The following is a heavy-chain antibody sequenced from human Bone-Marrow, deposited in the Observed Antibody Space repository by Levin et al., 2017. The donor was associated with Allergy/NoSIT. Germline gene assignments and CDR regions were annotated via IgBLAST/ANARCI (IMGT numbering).Heavy chain of an antibody. CDR1: GYNFVTYG. CDR3: ARVRTGGGSTFSGMDV. D-gene: IGHD3-16*01. J-gene: IGHJ6*02. Sequence: ASVKVSCKASGYNFVTYGISWVRQAPGQGLEWMGWITAYTANTYYAHKLQGRATMSTEASTSTAYMELRSLTPDDPAVYYCARVRTGGGSTFSGMDVWGQGTTVTVSS. V-gene: IGHV1-18*01. CDR2: ITAYTANT.